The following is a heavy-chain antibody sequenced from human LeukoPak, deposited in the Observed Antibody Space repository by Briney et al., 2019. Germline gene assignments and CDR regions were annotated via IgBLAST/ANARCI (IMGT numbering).Heavy chain of an antibody. Sequence: ASETLSLTCTVSGGSISSYYWSWIRQPPGKGLEWIGYIYYSGSTNYNPSLKSRVTISVDTSKNQFSLKLSSVTAADTAVYYCAGLIADNTGDWFDPWGQGTLVTVSS. D-gene: IGHD6-13*01. CDR3: AGLIADNTGDWFDP. V-gene: IGHV4-59*08. CDR2: IYYSGST. J-gene: IGHJ5*02. CDR1: GGSISSYY.